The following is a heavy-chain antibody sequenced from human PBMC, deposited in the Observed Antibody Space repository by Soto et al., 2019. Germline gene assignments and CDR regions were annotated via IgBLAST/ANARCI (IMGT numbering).Heavy chain of an antibody. CDR2: LYYTGRT. CDR1: GGAVSAGSYY. Sequence: SETLSLTCTFSGGAVSAGSYYWSWIRQPPGKGLEWIGFLYYTGRTNYNPSLKSRVTMSVDTSKNQFSLKLTSVTAADTAVYYCAREGTLRLNFDYWGQGTLVTVSS. J-gene: IGHJ4*02. D-gene: IGHD4-17*01. CDR3: AREGTLRLNFDY. V-gene: IGHV4-61*01.